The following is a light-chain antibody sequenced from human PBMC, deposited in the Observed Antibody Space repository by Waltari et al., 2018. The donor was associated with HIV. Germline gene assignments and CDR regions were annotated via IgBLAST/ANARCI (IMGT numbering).Light chain of an antibody. J-gene: IGLJ2*01. Sequence: QSALTQPASVSGSPGQSITISCTGTSSDVGGYNYVSWYQQHPGKAPKLMIYDVSKRPSGVSNRFSGSKSGNTASLTISGLQAEDEADYYCSSYTSSSLCFGGGTKLTVL. CDR1: SSDVGGYNY. CDR2: DVS. CDR3: SSYTSSSLC. V-gene: IGLV2-14*01.